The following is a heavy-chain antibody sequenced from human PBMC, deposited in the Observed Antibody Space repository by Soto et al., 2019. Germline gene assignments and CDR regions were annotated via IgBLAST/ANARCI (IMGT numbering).Heavy chain of an antibody. J-gene: IGHJ4*02. CDR1: GGSISSGGYY. CDR2: IYYSGST. D-gene: IGHD3-3*01. CDR3: ASEAVTIRDFWSGYYSYFHY. V-gene: IGHV4-31*03. Sequence: QVQLQESGPGLVKPSQTLSLTCTVSGGSISSGGYYWSWIRQHPGKVLEWIGYIYYSGSTYYNPALKRRVTTSVDTSKNQFPLKLSSVTAADTTVYYCASEAVTIRDFWSGYYSYFHYWGQGTLVTVSS.